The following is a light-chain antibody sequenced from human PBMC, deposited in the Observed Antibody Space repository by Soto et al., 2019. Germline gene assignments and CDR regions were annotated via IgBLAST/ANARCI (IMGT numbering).Light chain of an antibody. CDR3: QQVKTYPRT. Sequence: DIHLTQSPSFLSASVGDRVTITCRPSQAVPNNMAWYHQKPGKPPKLLIYEESTLHSGVPSRFSGRKSGTQFTLTIDSLQPEDFATYYCQQVKTYPRTFGGGTKVDNK. CDR1: QAVPNN. J-gene: IGKJ4*01. V-gene: IGKV1-9*01. CDR2: EES.